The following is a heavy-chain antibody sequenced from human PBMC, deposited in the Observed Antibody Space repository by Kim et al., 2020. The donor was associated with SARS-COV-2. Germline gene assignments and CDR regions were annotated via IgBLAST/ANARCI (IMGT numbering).Heavy chain of an antibody. CDR3: AALVVVAATAWFDP. Sequence: SETLSLTCTVSGGSISSYYWSWIRQPPGKGLEWIGYIYYSGSTNYNPSLKSRVTISVDTSKNQFSLKLSSVTAADTAVYYCAALVVVAATAWFDPWGQGTLVTVSS. CDR1: GGSISSYY. V-gene: IGHV4-59*13. J-gene: IGHJ5*02. D-gene: IGHD2-15*01. CDR2: IYYSGST.